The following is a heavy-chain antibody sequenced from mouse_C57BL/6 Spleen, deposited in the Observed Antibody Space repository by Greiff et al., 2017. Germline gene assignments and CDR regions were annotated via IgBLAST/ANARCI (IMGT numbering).Heavy chain of an antibody. V-gene: IGHV1-81*01. Sequence: QVQLQQSGAELARPGASVKLSCKASGYTFTSYGISWVKQRTGQGLEWIGEIYPRSGNTYYNEKFKGKATLTADKSSSTAYMELRSLTSEDSAVYFCATLLRYSYYYAMDYWGQGTSVTVSS. D-gene: IGHD1-1*01. J-gene: IGHJ4*01. CDR2: IYPRSGNT. CDR3: ATLLRYSYYYAMDY. CDR1: GYTFTSYG.